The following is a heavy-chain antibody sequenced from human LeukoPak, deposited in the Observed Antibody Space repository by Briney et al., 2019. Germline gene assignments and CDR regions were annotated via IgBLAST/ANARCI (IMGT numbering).Heavy chain of an antibody. CDR2: LTRGGETA. D-gene: IGHD4-17*01. J-gene: IGHJ4*02. Sequence: GGSLRLSCAVSGFTFSSYAMNWVRQAPGKGLEWVSGLTRGGETAHYADSVKGRFTISTDFSSNTLYLQMNSLRPEDTALYYCARDYADYVGYFFFDYWGQGTLVTVSS. CDR3: ARDYADYVGYFFFDY. V-gene: IGHV3-23*01. CDR1: GFTFSSYA.